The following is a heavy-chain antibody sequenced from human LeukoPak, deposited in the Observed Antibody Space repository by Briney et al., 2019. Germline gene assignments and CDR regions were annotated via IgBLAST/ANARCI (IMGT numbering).Heavy chain of an antibody. Sequence: ASVKVSCTASGYTFTSYGISWVRQAPGQGLERMGWISAYNGNTNYAQKLQGRVTMTTDTSTSTAYMELRSLRSDDTAVYYCARSEGWAAAEGSFDYWGQGTLVTVSS. J-gene: IGHJ4*02. CDR2: ISAYNGNT. V-gene: IGHV1-18*04. CDR3: ARSEGWAAAEGSFDY. D-gene: IGHD6-13*01. CDR1: GYTFTSYG.